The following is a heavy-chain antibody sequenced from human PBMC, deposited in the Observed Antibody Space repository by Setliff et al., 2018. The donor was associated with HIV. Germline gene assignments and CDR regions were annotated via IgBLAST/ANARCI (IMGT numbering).Heavy chain of an antibody. D-gene: IGHD3-22*01. Sequence: GGSLRLSCAASGFTFSSYSMNWVRQAPGKGLEWVSSISSSSSYIYYVDSVKGRFTISRDNSKNTLYLQMNSLRAEDTAVYYCAKGDYYDTTYDAFDIWGQGTMVTVSS. CDR3: AKGDYYDTTYDAFDI. J-gene: IGHJ3*02. CDR1: GFTFSSYS. CDR2: ISSSSSYI. V-gene: IGHV3-21*01.